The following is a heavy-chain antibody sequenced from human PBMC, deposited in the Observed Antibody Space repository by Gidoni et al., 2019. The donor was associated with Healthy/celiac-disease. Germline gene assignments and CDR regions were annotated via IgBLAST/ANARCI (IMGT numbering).Heavy chain of an antibody. V-gene: IGHV3-30*01. J-gene: IGHJ4*02. D-gene: IGHD6-19*01. Sequence: QVQLVESGGGVVQPGRSLRLSCEASGCTFSSYAMHWVRQAPGKGLEWVAVISDDGSNKYYADSVKGRFTISRDNSKNTLYLQMNSLRAEDTAVYYCAREGGSEQWLGPIDYWGQGTLVTVSS. CDR1: GCTFSSYA. CDR3: AREGGSEQWLGPIDY. CDR2: ISDDGSNK.